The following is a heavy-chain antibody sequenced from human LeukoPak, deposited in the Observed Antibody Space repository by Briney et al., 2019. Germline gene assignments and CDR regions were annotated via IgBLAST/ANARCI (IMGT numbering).Heavy chain of an antibody. D-gene: IGHD3-22*01. V-gene: IGHV1-2*02. CDR2: INPNSGGA. CDR3: ARVVIRRHYESSGYYYDDP. CDR1: GYTFTGYY. Sequence: ASVKVSCKASGYTFTGYYIHWVRQAPGQGLEWMGWINPNSGGANYAQKFQGRVTMTRDTSISTAYMELSRLTSDDTALYYCARVVIRRHYESSGYYYDDPWGQGTLVTVSS. J-gene: IGHJ5*02.